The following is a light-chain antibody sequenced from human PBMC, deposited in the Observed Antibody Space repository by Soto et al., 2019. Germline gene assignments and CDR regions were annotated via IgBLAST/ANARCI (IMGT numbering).Light chain of an antibody. CDR3: QQYGRSPYT. CDR1: QSVSSGY. J-gene: IGKJ5*01. V-gene: IGKV3-20*01. Sequence: EIVLTQSPGTLSLSPGERATLSCRASQSVSSGYLAWYKQKPGQAPRLLIHDAANRAIGIPDRFSGSGSGTDFTLTISRLEPEDFAVYYCQQYGRSPYTFGQGTRLEI. CDR2: DAA.